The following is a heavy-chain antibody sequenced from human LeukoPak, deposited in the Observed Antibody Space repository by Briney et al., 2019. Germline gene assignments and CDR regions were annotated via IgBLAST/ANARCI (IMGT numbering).Heavy chain of an antibody. V-gene: IGHV1-46*01. CDR3: ARDRTYYYDSSGLDY. Sequence: ASVKLSCEASGYTFTSYYMHCVRQAPGQGLEWMGIINPSGGSTSYAQKFQGRVTMTRDTSTSTVYMELSSLRSEDTAVYYCARDRTYYYDSSGLDYWGQGTLVTVSS. CDR2: INPSGGST. J-gene: IGHJ4*02. D-gene: IGHD3-22*01. CDR1: GYTFTSYY.